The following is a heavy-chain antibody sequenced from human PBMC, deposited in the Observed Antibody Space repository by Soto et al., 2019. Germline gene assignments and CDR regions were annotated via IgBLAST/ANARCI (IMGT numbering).Heavy chain of an antibody. CDR2: IYYSGST. CDR3: ARAGSYRYFDY. V-gene: IGHV4-61*08. CDR1: GGSVSSGGYY. Sequence: QVQLQESGPGLVKPSETLSLTCSVSGGSVSSGGYYWSWIRQPPGKGLEWIGCIYYSGSTDYNPSLKSRVTMPLDKSKNQFSLKLNSVTAADTAVYFCARAGSYRYFDYWGQGTLVTVSS. J-gene: IGHJ4*02. D-gene: IGHD3-10*01.